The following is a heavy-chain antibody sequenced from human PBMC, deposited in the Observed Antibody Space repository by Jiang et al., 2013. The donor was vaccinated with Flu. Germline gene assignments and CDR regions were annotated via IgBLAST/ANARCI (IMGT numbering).Heavy chain of an antibody. Sequence: QPPREGGRGVDWGKSIIVEAPTTTRPSKSRVTISVDTSKNQFSLKLSSVTAADTAVYYCARRFPMVERLGELSDRFDYWGQGTLVTVSS. D-gene: IGHD3-16*02. CDR2: SIIVEAP. J-gene: IGHJ4*02. V-gene: IGHV4-34*01. CDR3: ARRFPMVERLGELSDRFDY.